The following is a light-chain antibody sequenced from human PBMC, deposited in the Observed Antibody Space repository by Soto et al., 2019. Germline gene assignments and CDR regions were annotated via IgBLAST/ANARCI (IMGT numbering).Light chain of an antibody. Sequence: DIQMIQSPSSLSASVGDTVTITCRASQGISNYLAWYQQKPGKVPKLLIYGASTLQSGVPSRFSGSGSGTDFSLTISRLQPEDVATDDVQKYKSAPWTFGQGTKVEIK. J-gene: IGKJ1*01. CDR1: QGISNY. CDR3: QKYKSAPWT. V-gene: IGKV1-27*01. CDR2: GAS.